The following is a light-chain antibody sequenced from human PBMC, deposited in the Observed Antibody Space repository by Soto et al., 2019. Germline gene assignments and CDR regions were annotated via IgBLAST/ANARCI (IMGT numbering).Light chain of an antibody. CDR3: ASWDDSLGGDWV. J-gene: IGLJ3*02. CDR2: SDD. CDR1: SSNIGSNP. V-gene: IGLV1-44*01. Sequence: QSVLTQPPSASGTPGQRVTISCSGSSSNIGSNPVNWYQQLPGTAPKLLIYSDDHRSSGVPDRFSGSKSGTSASLAIDGLQSEDEADYYCASWDDSLGGDWVFCGGTKVTVL.